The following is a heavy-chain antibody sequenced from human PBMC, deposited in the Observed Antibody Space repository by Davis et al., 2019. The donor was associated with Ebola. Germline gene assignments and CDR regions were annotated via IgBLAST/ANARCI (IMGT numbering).Heavy chain of an antibody. CDR3: AKDPRTTRLGAIFYY. Sequence: GGSLRLSCAASGFTFSSYAMSWVRQAPGKGLEWVSAISGSGGSTYYADSVKGRFTISRDNSKNTLYLQMNRLRAEDTAVYYCAKDPRTTRLGAIFYYWGQGTLATVSS. CDR1: GFTFSSYA. D-gene: IGHD1-26*01. J-gene: IGHJ4*02. V-gene: IGHV3-23*01. CDR2: ISGSGGST.